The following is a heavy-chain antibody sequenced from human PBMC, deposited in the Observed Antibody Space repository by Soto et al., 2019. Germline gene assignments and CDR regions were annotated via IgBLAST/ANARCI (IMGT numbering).Heavy chain of an antibody. CDR1: GGSISSYY. D-gene: IGHD3-22*01. Sequence: SEPLSLTCSVSGGSISSYYWSWIRQSPGKGLEWIGYIYSSGSTNYNPSLKSRVTISVDTSKNQFSLKLSSVTAADTAVYYCARDLPPSYDSSGYSVFDIWGQGTMVTVSS. CDR3: ARDLPPSYDSSGYSVFDI. CDR2: IYSSGST. V-gene: IGHV4-59*01. J-gene: IGHJ3*02.